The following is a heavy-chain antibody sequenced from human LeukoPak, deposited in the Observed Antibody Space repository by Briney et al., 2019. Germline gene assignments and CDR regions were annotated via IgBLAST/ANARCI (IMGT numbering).Heavy chain of an antibody. Sequence: GESLKISCKGSGYSFTNYWIGWVRQMPGKGLEWMGIIYPGDSDTRYSPSFQGQVTISADKSVNTAYLHWSSLKASDTAMYYCASPTYCGGDCYLSDDAFDIWGQGTMVTVSS. CDR3: ASPTYCGGDCYLSDDAFDI. CDR2: IYPGDSDT. D-gene: IGHD2-21*01. CDR1: GYSFTNYW. J-gene: IGHJ3*02. V-gene: IGHV5-51*01.